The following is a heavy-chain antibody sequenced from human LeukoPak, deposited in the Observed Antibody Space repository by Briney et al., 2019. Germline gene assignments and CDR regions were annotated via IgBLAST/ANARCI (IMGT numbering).Heavy chain of an antibody. CDR1: GFTLSSYW. CDR3: ARPRREYYMDV. CDR2: IKQDGSEK. J-gene: IGHJ6*03. V-gene: IGHV3-7*01. D-gene: IGHD1-1*01. Sequence: RGSLRLSCAASGFTLSSYWMGWVRQAPGKGLEWVANIKQDGSEKYYVDSVKGRFTISRDNAKNSLYLQMNSLRAEDTAVYYCARPRREYYMDVWGKGTTVTVSS.